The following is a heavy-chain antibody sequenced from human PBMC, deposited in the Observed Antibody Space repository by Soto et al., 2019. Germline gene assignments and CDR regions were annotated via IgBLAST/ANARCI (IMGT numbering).Heavy chain of an antibody. CDR1: GGSISSYY. J-gene: IGHJ4*02. D-gene: IGHD6-13*01. Sequence: PSETLSLTCTVSGGSISSYYWSWIRQPPGKGLEWIGYIYYSGSTNYNPSLKSRVTISVDTSKNQFSLKLSSVTAADTAVYYCARMSSSSWYRHQYLDYWVQGXLVTVSS. CDR2: IYYSGST. V-gene: IGHV4-59*01. CDR3: ARMSSSSWYRHQYLDY.